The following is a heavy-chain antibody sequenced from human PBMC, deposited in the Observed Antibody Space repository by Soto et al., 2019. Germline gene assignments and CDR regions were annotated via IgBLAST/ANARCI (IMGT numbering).Heavy chain of an antibody. CDR3: ARGACNGTSCYVFDP. CDR1: GLRFRIHW. Sequence: PSGSLRISCVACGLRFRIHWMHVVRQYPGKGLVWVSQINSDGSSANYADAVKGRFTFSRDNAKKTLYLQMNSLRAEDTAVYYCARGACNGTSCYVFDPWGPGTLVTVSS. CDR2: INSDGSSA. D-gene: IGHD2-2*01. J-gene: IGHJ5*02. V-gene: IGHV3-74*01.